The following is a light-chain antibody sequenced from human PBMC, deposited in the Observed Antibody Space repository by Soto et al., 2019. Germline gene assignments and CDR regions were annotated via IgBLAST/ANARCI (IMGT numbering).Light chain of an antibody. V-gene: IGKV3-20*01. Sequence: IVLTQSPAALSESLGERVTLSCRASQSVSASLAWYQQKPGQAPRLLISGVSNRATGTPDRFSGSGSGTDFTLTISSLEPEDFAVFYCHQYGISPPTFGPGTKV. CDR3: HQYGISPPT. CDR2: GVS. J-gene: IGKJ1*01. CDR1: QSVSAS.